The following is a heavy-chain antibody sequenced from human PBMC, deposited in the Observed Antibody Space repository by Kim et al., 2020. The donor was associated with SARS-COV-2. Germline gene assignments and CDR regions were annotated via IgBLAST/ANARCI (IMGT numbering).Heavy chain of an antibody. Sequence: GGSLRLSCAASGFTFSSYAMHWVRQAPGKGLEWVAVISYDGSNKYYADSVKGRFTISRDNSKNTLYLQMNSLRAEDTAVYYCARAKLTTAAGMAYWGQGT. D-gene: IGHD6-13*01. CDR2: ISYDGSNK. CDR3: ARAKLTTAAGMAY. J-gene: IGHJ4*02. V-gene: IGHV3-30*04. CDR1: GFTFSSYA.